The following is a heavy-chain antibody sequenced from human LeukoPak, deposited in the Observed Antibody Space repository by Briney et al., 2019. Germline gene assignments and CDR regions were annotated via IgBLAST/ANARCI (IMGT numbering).Heavy chain of an antibody. D-gene: IGHD1-26*01. V-gene: IGHV3-64*02. J-gene: IGHJ6*03. Sequence: GGSLRLSCAASGFTFSDYTIHWVRPAPGKRLQPVSAITSNGAYTHYADSVKGRFTISRDNSRNAVFLQMGGLRIEDMAVYYCARVKMGATVSDYYYYYMDVWGKGTTVTVSS. CDR3: ARVKMGATVSDYYYYYMDV. CDR2: ITSNGAYT. CDR1: GFTFSDYT.